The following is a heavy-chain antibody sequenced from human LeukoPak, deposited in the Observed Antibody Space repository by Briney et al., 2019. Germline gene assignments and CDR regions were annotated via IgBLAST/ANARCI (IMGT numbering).Heavy chain of an antibody. J-gene: IGHJ3*02. D-gene: IGHD3-10*01. V-gene: IGHV3-7*01. Sequence: GGSLRLSCAASGFTFSSYWMSWVRQAPGKGLEWVANIKQDGSEKYYVDSVKGRFTISRDNAKNSLYLQMNSLRAEDTAVYYCARDQHITMVRGVISYAFDIWGQGTMVTVSS. CDR3: ARDQHITMVRGVISYAFDI. CDR2: IKQDGSEK. CDR1: GFTFSSYW.